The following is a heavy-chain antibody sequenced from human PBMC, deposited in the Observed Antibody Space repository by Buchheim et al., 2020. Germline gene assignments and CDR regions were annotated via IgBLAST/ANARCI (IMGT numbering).Heavy chain of an antibody. CDR2: ISYDGNNK. J-gene: IGHJ4*02. CDR3: AKESRYKYYYKSSGPAAPVDF. V-gene: IGHV3-30*18. Sequence: QVQLVESGGGVVQPGTSLRLSCAASGFTLSGYGMHWVRQAPGKGLEWVAVISYDGNNKYYADSVKGRFTISRDNSKNTLYFQMNSLRAEDTAVYYCAKESRYKYYYKSSGPAAPVDFWGQGT. D-gene: IGHD3-22*01. CDR1: GFTLSGYG.